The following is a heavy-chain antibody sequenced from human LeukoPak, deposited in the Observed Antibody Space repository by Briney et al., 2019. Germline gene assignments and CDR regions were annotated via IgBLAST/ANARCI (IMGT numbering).Heavy chain of an antibody. J-gene: IGHJ4*02. CDR3: ARGGGNFDRSGYYEYYFDY. CDR2: ISGSGGRT. D-gene: IGHD3-22*01. CDR1: GFSFSVYA. V-gene: IGHV3-23*01. Sequence: PGGSLRLSCVASGFSFSVYAMSWVRQAPGKGLEWVSGISGSGGRTHSADSVKGRFTISRDNSRKTLYLQTNSLRAEDTAVYYCARGGGNFDRSGYYEYYFDYWGQGTLVTVSS.